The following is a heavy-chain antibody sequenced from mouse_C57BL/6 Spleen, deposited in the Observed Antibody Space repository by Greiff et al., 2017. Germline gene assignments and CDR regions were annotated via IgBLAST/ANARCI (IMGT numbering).Heavy chain of an antibody. CDR1: GYAFTNYL. V-gene: IGHV1-54*01. CDR3: ARSSFITTVVAGDY. D-gene: IGHD1-1*01. CDR2: INPGSGGT. J-gene: IGHJ2*01. Sequence: QVQLKESGAELVRPGTSVKVSCKASGYAFTNYLIEWVKQRPGQGLEWIGVINPGSGGTNYNEKFKGKATLTADKSSSTAYMQLSSLTSEDSAVYFCARSSFITTVVAGDYWGQGTTLTVSS.